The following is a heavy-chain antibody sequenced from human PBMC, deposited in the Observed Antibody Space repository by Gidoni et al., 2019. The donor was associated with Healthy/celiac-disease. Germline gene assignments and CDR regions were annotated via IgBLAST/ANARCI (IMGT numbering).Heavy chain of an antibody. CDR1: GGSISSSSYY. J-gene: IGHJ6*02. V-gene: IGHV4-39*01. Sequence: QLQLQESGPGLVKPSETLSLTCTVSGGSISSSSYYWGWIRPPPGKGLEWIGSIYYSGSTYYNPSLKSRVTISVDTSKNQFSLKLSSVTAADTAVYYCARLPRDSSSPRSFYYYYGMDVWGQGTTVTVSS. CDR3: ARLPRDSSSPRSFYYYYGMDV. D-gene: IGHD6-6*01. CDR2: IYYSGST.